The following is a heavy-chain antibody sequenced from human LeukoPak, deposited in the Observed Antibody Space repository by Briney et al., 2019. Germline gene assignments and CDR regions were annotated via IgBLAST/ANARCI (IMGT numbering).Heavy chain of an antibody. D-gene: IGHD6-13*01. V-gene: IGHV1-18*01. CDR2: VRAYNGNT. Sequence: ASVKVSCKASGYTFTSYGISWVRQAPGPGLEWMGWVRAYNGNTNYAQKLQGRVTMTTDTSTSTAYMELRSLRSDDTAVYYCARVEGIAAASTSFDYWGQGTLVTVSS. CDR1: GYTFTSYG. J-gene: IGHJ4*02. CDR3: ARVEGIAAASTSFDY.